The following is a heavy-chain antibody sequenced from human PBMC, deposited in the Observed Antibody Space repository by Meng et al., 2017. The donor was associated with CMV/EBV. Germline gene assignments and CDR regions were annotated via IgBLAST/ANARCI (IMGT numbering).Heavy chain of an antibody. CDR2: IYTSGST. V-gene: IGHV4-4*07. J-gene: IGHJ5*02. D-gene: IGHD2-15*01. CDR1: GGSISIYS. CDR3: ARSMVVVGDWFDP. Sequence: GQLKKSAQGLVRPSETLSPTCPVSGGSISIYSWSWFRQPAGKGRGGIGRIYTSGSTNSTPSLKSRVTMSVDTSKNQFSRKLSFGTAADTAVYYCARSMVVVGDWFDPWGQGTLVTVSS.